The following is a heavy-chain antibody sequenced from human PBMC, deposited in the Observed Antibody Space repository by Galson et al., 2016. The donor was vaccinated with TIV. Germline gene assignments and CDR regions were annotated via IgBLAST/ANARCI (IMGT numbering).Heavy chain of an antibody. D-gene: IGHD1-1*01. V-gene: IGHV3-30*02. CDR3: AKDGRTDFLDLEY. J-gene: IGHJ4*02. CDR2: IRYDATKT. Sequence: SLRLSCAASGFTFSHVGMHWVRQAPGKGLEWLAFIRYDATKTYYAESVKGRFTISRDQSRSALYLQMNALRGDDTAMYYCAKDGRTDFLDLEYWGQGTLVTVFS. CDR1: GFTFSHVG.